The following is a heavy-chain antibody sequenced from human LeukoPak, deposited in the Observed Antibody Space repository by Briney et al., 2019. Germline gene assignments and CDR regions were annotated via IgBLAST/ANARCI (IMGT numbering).Heavy chain of an antibody. CDR2: ISGSTGTT. D-gene: IGHD2-2*01. V-gene: IGHV3-23*01. J-gene: IGHJ4*02. CDR3: AKDTIYVVVPAAMDY. Sequence: PGGSLRLSCAASGFTFSTYAMSWVRQAPGKGLEWVSTISGSTGTTYYADSVKGRFTISRDNSKNTLYLKMNSLRAEDTAVYYCAKDTIYVVVPAAMDYWGQGTLVTVSS. CDR1: GFTFSTYA.